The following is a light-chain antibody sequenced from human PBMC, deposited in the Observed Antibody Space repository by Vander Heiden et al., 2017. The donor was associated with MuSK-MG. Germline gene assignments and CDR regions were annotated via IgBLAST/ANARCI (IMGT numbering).Light chain of an antibody. Sequence: AIQLTQSPSSLSASVGDRVTITCRASQGISSALAWYQQKPGKAPKLLIYDASSLESGVPSRFSGSGSGADFTLTMSSLQPEDFAAYYCQQFKSYPATFGQGTRLEIK. V-gene: IGKV1-13*02. CDR2: DAS. CDR1: QGISSA. J-gene: IGKJ5*01. CDR3: QQFKSYPAT.